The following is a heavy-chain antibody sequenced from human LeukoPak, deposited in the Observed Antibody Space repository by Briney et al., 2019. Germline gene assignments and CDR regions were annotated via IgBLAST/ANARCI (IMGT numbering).Heavy chain of an antibody. J-gene: IGHJ4*02. CDR1: RFTVRSNY. CDR3: ARDRGYSTFDY. CDR2: MKEDGGEI. D-gene: IGHD4-23*01. V-gene: IGHV3-7*01. Sequence: GGSLRLSCAASRFTVRSNYMSWVRQAPGKGLEWVANMKEDGGEINYVDSVKGRFTISRDNAKNSLFLQMNSLRVDDTAVYYCARDRGYSTFDYWGQGTLVTVSS.